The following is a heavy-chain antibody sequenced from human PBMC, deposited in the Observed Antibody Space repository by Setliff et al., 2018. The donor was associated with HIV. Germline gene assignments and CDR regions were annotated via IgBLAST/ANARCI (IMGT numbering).Heavy chain of an antibody. D-gene: IGHD2-21*01. Sequence: PSETLSLTCTVSRGSISRRDYCWGWIRQPPGKGLEWIGSVYYTWNTYYNPPLKSRVTVSVDTSKNQFSLKLSSVTAADTAVYYCARHSIAVVIGVPERDDAFDIWGHGTMVTVSS. CDR3: ARHSIAVVIGVPERDDAFDI. CDR1: RGSISRRDYC. V-gene: IGHV4-39*01. J-gene: IGHJ3*02. CDR2: VYYTWNT.